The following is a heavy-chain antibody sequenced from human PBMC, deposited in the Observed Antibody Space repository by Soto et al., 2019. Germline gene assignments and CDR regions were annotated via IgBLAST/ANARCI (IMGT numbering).Heavy chain of an antibody. CDR3: AKHRGFVAGRFDS. J-gene: IGHJ4*02. CDR1: GITFTNYA. CDR2: ISGNVGSTT. D-gene: IGHD6-19*01. Sequence: EVPLLESGGGLAQPGGSLRLACAVSGITFTNYAMGWVRQAPGKGLEWVSGISGNVGSTTHYADSVKGRFTISRDNSKNILFLQMNSLRAEDTAVYYCAKHRGFVAGRFDSWGQGTLVIVSS. V-gene: IGHV3-23*01.